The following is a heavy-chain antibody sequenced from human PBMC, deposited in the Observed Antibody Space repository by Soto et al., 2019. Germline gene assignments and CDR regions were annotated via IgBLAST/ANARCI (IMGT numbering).Heavy chain of an antibody. Sequence: PGEPLKISCKGSRYSFTSYGIGWVRQMRGKGLEWMGIIYPGDSDTRYSPSFQDQVTISADKSISTAYLQWSSLKASDTAMYYCARPLEMATINAFDIWGQGTMVTVSS. CDR1: RYSFTSYG. CDR3: ARPLEMATINAFDI. CDR2: IYPGDSDT. J-gene: IGHJ3*02. D-gene: IGHD5-12*01. V-gene: IGHV5-51*01.